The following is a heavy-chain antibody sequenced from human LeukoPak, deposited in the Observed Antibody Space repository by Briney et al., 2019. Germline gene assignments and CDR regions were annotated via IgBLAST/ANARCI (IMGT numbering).Heavy chain of an antibody. V-gene: IGHV3-7*01. CDR1: GFRFSSYW. CDR2: IKLDGSEK. J-gene: IGHJ4*02. D-gene: IGHD1-26*01. Sequence: GGSLRLSCVTSGFRFSSYWMTWVRQAPGKGLEWVANIKLDGSEKYYGDAVKGRFTISRDNAKKALYLEMSRLGAEDTAVYYCASRRGSNRPFDYWGQGTLVTVSS. CDR3: ASRRGSNRPFDY.